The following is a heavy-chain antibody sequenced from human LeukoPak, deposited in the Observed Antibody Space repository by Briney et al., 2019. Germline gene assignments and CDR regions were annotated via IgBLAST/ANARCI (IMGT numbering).Heavy chain of an antibody. J-gene: IGHJ3*02. Sequence: SGTLSLTCIVSGASISNTNWWTWVRQPPGKGLEWIGEILHGGSANYNPSLKSRGTISVDTSNNQFSLKLSSVTAADTAVYYYARITDRTIFGEIMHGFDIWGQGTPVTVSS. V-gene: IGHV4-4*02. CDR1: GASISNTNW. CDR3: ARITDRTIFGEIMHGFDI. D-gene: IGHD3-3*01. CDR2: ILHGGSA.